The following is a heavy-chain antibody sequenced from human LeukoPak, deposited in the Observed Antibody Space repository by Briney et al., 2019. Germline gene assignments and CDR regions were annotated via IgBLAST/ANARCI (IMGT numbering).Heavy chain of an antibody. CDR1: GFTFSDHY. CDR3: ARRSIARIRGYSYGYGVYYYYMDV. V-gene: IGHV3-72*01. CDR2: TRNKANSYTT. J-gene: IGHJ6*03. Sequence: GGSLRLSCAASGFTFSDHYMDWVRQAPGKGLEWVGRTRNKANSYTTEYAASVKGRFTISRDDSKNSLYLQMNSLRAEDTAVYYCARRSIARIRGYSYGYGVYYYYMDVWGKGTTVTIS. D-gene: IGHD5-18*01.